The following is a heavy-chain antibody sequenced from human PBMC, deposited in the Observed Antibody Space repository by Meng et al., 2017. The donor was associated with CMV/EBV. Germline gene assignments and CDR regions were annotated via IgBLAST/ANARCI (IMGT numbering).Heavy chain of an antibody. Sequence: SVKVSCKASGGTFSSYAISWVRQAPGQGLEWMGGIIPIFGTANYAQKFQGRVTITTDESTSTAYMELSSLRSEDTAVYYCARRDLEARPLAAAGNYYYGMDVWGQGTTVTVSS. CDR1: GGTFSSYA. CDR2: IIPIFGTA. J-gene: IGHJ6*02. V-gene: IGHV1-69*05. D-gene: IGHD6-13*01. CDR3: ARRDLEARPLAAAGNYYYGMDV.